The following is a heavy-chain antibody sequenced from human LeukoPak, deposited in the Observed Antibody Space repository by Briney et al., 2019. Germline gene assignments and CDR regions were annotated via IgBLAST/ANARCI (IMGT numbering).Heavy chain of an antibody. J-gene: IGHJ5*02. D-gene: IGHD3-9*01. CDR1: GFTFSSYA. Sequence: GGSLGLSXAASGFTFSSYAMSWVRQASGKGLEWVSHVSGSGGSTYYADSVKGRFTISRDNSKNALYLQMNSLRGDDTAVYYCAKRTDVLTGYYNAWGLGTLVTVSP. V-gene: IGHV3-23*01. CDR3: AKRTDVLTGYYNA. CDR2: VSGSGGST.